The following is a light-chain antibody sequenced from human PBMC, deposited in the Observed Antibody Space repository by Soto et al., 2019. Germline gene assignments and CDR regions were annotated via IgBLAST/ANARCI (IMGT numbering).Light chain of an antibody. CDR1: QSVSSN. V-gene: IGKV3-15*01. Sequence: IEISLSLPAVSVNTGETATLPFRASQSVSSNLAWYQQKPGQAPRLLIYGASTRATGIPARFSGSGSGTDFTLTISSLEPEDFALYYCQQRSTWPTFGQGARLEI. CDR3: QQRSTWPT. CDR2: GAS. J-gene: IGKJ5*01.